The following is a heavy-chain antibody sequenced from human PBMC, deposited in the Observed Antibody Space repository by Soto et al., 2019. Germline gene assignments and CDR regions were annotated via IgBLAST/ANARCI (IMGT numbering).Heavy chain of an antibody. CDR1: GFTFSNSA. D-gene: IGHD6-19*01. CDR3: AADVIAVAGDFDH. V-gene: IGHV1-58*01. J-gene: IGHJ4*02. Sequence: ASVKVSCKASGFTFSNSAVQWVRQSRGQRLEWMGWIVVGSGHPNLAQKFQDRVTLTRDMSTGTAYMELSSLRSEDTAVYYCAADVIAVAGDFDHWGQGTQVTVSS. CDR2: IVVGSGHP.